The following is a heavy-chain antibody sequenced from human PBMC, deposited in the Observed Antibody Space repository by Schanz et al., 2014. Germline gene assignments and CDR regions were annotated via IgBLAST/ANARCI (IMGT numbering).Heavy chain of an antibody. CDR3: ARGGSGSLYRLDY. Sequence: VQLAESGGGLVQPGGSLRLSCTASGFPFSDYFMAWIRQPPGRGLEWVSYISGSSRTIYYADSMKGRFTVSRDNAENALYLQMNSLRAEDTGLYFCARGGSGSLYRLDYWGQGTLVTVSS. D-gene: IGHD1-26*01. CDR2: ISGSSRTI. CDR1: GFPFSDYF. J-gene: IGHJ4*02. V-gene: IGHV3-11*04.